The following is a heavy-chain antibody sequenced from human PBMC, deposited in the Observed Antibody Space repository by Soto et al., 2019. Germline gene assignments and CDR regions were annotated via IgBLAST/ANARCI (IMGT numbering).Heavy chain of an antibody. CDR3: ARDAGEQWLVHWFDP. J-gene: IGHJ5*02. CDR1: GYTFTGYY. D-gene: IGHD6-19*01. Sequence: GASVKVSCKASGYTFTGYYMHWVRQAPGQGLEWMGWINPNSGGTNYAQKFQGWVTMTRDTSISTAYMELSRLRSDDTAVYYCARDAGEQWLVHWFDPWGQGTLVTVSS. V-gene: IGHV1-2*04. CDR2: INPNSGGT.